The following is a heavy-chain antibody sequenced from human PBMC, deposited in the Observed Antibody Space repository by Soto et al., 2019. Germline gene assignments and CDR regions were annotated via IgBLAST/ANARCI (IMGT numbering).Heavy chain of an antibody. V-gene: IGHV1-3*01. J-gene: IGHJ4*02. CDR2: INAGNGNT. Sequence: QVQLVQSGAEVKKPGASVKVSCKASGYTFTSYAMHWVRQAPGQRLEWMGWINAGNGNTKYSQKFEGRVTITRDTAASTAYMELSSLRSEDTAVYYCAIGRRDRAGTLIDYWGQGTLVTVSS. D-gene: IGHD6-13*01. CDR1: GYTFTSYA. CDR3: AIGRRDRAGTLIDY.